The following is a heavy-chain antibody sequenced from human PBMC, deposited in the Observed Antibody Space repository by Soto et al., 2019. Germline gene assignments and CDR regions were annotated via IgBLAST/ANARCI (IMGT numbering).Heavy chain of an antibody. CDR2: MSFDGVIV. Sequence: QVQLVESGRGVVQPGGSLRLSCAASGFTLAYYDIHWVRQAPGKGLEWVSVMSFDGVIVNHADSVKGRFIMSRDNSKSAVFLQMNSLRGDDTAVYYCVRDRGRAGMDVWGQGTTVIVSS. V-gene: IGHV3-30*03. CDR3: VRDRGRAGMDV. J-gene: IGHJ6*02. CDR1: GFTLAYYD.